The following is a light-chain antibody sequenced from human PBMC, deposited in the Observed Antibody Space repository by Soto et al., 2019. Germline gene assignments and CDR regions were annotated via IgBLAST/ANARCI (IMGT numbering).Light chain of an antibody. CDR3: QQYNTWPRT. J-gene: IGKJ1*01. CDR1: QGIKDY. CDR2: GAS. V-gene: IGKV3-15*01. Sequence: EIVMTQSPATLSVSPGERATLSCRASQGIKDYLAWFQQKPGQAPRLLIYGASTRATAIPARFSGSGSGTEFTLSISSLQYEDLAVYYCQQYNTWPRTFGQGTKVETK.